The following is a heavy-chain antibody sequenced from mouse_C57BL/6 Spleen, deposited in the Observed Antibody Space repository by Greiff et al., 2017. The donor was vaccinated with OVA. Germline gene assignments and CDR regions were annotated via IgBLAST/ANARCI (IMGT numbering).Heavy chain of an antibody. CDR3: TRRGGGNYFDY. Sequence: VKLMESGAELVRPGASVTLSCKASGYTFTDYEMHWVKQTPVHGLEWIGAIDPETGGTAYNQKFKGKAILTADKSSSTAYMELRSLTSEDSAVYYCTRRGGGNYFDYWGQGTTLTVSS. CDR1: GYTFTDYE. V-gene: IGHV1-15*01. CDR2: IDPETGGT. J-gene: IGHJ2*01.